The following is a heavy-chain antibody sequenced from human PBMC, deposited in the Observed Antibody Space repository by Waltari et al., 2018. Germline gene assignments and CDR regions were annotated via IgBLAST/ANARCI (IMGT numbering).Heavy chain of an antibody. CDR1: GNTYNLYA. Sequence: QVQLVQSGSELKKPGASVNIPCKASGNTYNLYAINWVRQAPGQGLEWMGWINTNPGHPSYAQGFTRRVVFSFDTSVNTAFLQINSLKADDTAMYYCATVLGAAPATRVTWGQGTLVTVSS. CDR2: INTNPGHP. J-gene: IGHJ4*02. D-gene: IGHD6-13*01. CDR3: ATVLGAAPATRVT. V-gene: IGHV7-4-1*02.